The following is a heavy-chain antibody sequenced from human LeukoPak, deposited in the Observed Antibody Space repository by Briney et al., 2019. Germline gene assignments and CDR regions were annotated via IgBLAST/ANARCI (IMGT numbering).Heavy chain of an antibody. V-gene: IGHV4-34*01. Sequence: SETLSLTCAVYGGSFSGYYWSWIRQPPGKGLEWIGEINHSGSTNYNPSLKSRVTISVDTSKNQFSLKLSSVTAADTAVYYCARDYSSSGELDYWGQGTLVTVSS. D-gene: IGHD6-6*01. CDR1: GGSFSGYY. CDR3: ARDYSSSGELDY. J-gene: IGHJ4*02. CDR2: INHSGST.